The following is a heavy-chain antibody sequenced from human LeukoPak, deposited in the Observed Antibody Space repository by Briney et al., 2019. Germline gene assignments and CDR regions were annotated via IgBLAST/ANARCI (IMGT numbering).Heavy chain of an antibody. CDR2: ISDSAKNT. D-gene: IGHD3-10*01. Sequence: PGGSLRLSCVVSGFTFSDYAMNWVRQAPGKGLEWVSGISDSAKNTHYADSVKGRFTISRDNYQKTLYLQMDSLRAEDTAVYYCAKGVSLGWADYWGQGTLVTVSS. CDR1: GFTFSDYA. CDR3: AKGVSLGWADY. V-gene: IGHV3-23*01. J-gene: IGHJ4*02.